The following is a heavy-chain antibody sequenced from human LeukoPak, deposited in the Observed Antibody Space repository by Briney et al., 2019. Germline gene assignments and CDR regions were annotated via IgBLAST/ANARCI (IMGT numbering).Heavy chain of an antibody. V-gene: IGHV3-21*01. Sequence: GVSLTLFCTPSGHLFSSYSIHCVHQAPGKGLTWVSAISPSGTYIYYADSVKGRLTISSDNDKNSLYLQMNSLRAEDTAVYYCARDFGATTVAPDYFDYWGQGTLVTVSS. D-gene: IGHD4-17*01. CDR3: ARDFGATTVAPDYFDY. CDR2: ISPSGTYI. J-gene: IGHJ4*02. CDR1: GHLFSSYS.